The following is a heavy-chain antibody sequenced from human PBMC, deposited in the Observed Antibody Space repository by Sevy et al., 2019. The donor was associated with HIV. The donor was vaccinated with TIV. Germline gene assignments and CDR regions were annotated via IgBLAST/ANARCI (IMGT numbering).Heavy chain of an antibody. V-gene: IGHV3-23*01. J-gene: IGHJ4*02. CDR1: GFTFSNYA. D-gene: IGHD2-2*01. Sequence: GGSLRLSCAASGFTFSNYAMSWVRQAPGKGMEWVSTFSIGRGKINYAHSVKGRFTISRDNSKNTLYLHMNSLRAEDTAIYYGGRDCSSKPKDYWGQGTLVTVSS. CDR2: FSIGRGKI. CDR3: GRDCSSKPKDY.